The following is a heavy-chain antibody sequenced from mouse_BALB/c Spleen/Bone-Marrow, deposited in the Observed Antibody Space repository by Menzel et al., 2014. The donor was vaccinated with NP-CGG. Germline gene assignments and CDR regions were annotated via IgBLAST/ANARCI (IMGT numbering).Heavy chain of an antibody. D-gene: IGHD1-1*01. CDR2: VWAGGST. V-gene: IGHV2-9*02. CDR1: GLSLTSYG. J-gene: IGHJ4*01. Sequence: VKLVESGPGLVAPSQRLSITCTVSGLSLTSYGVHWVRQPPGKVLEWLGVVWAGGSTNYNSALMSRLSISKDNSKSQVFLKMNSLQTDDTAMYYCARGSYYEGAMDYWGQGTSVTVSS. CDR3: ARGSYYEGAMDY.